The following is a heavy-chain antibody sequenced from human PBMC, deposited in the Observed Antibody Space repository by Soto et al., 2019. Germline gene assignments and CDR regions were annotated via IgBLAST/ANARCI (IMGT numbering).Heavy chain of an antibody. J-gene: IGHJ6*02. Sequence: ASVKVSCKASGYTFTGYYMHWVRQAPGQGLEWMGWINPNSGGTNYAQKFQGWVTMTRDTSISTAYMELSRLRSDDTAVYYCARDQSIAAHYYYYYGMDVWGQGTTVTVSS. CDR3: ARDQSIAAHYYYYYGMDV. CDR2: INPNSGGT. D-gene: IGHD6-6*01. CDR1: GYTFTGYY. V-gene: IGHV1-2*04.